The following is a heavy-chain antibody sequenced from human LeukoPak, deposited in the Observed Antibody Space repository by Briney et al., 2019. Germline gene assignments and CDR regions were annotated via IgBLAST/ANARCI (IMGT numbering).Heavy chain of an antibody. V-gene: IGHV4-59*12. CDR1: GGSISNYY. J-gene: IGHJ3*02. CDR3: ARDQLEPKSLVYAFDI. Sequence: PSETLSLTCGVSGGSISNYYWSWIRQPPGKGLEWIGYIYYSGNTNYNPSLKSRVGISVDTSKNQFSLKLSSVTAADTAVYYCARDQLEPKSLVYAFDIWGQGTMVTVSS. D-gene: IGHD1-1*01. CDR2: IYYSGNT.